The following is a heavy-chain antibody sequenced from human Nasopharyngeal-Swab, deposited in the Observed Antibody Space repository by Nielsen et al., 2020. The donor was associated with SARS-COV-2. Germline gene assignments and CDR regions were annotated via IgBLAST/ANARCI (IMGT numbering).Heavy chain of an antibody. V-gene: IGHV3-23*01. CDR3: AELSSGWTFDY. CDR2: ISGSGGST. Sequence: GGSLRLSCAASGFTFSSYAMSWVRQAPGKGLEWVSAISGSGGSTYYADSVKGRFTISRDNAKNSLYLQMNSLRAEDTAVYYCAELSSGWTFDYWGQGTLVTVSS. J-gene: IGHJ4*02. CDR1: GFTFSSYA. D-gene: IGHD6-19*01.